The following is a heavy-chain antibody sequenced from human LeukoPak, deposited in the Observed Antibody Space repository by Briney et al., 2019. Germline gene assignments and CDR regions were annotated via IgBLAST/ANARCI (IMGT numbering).Heavy chain of an antibody. CDR1: DASVSSDNYY. CDR3: ARRKAIRPRDYYFDY. D-gene: IGHD6-6*01. J-gene: IGHJ4*02. V-gene: IGHV4-61*03. CDR2: VYYSGST. Sequence: SETLSLTCTVSDASVSSDNYYWSWIRQPPGKGLEYIGYVYYSGSTYYNPSLTSRVTMSVDTSKNHFSLNLSSVTAADTAVYYCARRKAIRPRDYYFDYWGQGTLVTVSS.